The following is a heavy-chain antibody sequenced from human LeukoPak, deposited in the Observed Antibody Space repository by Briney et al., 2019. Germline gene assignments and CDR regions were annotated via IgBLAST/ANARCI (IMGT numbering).Heavy chain of an antibody. CDR1: GGSISSGGYF. Sequence: PSQTLSLTCAVSGGSISSGGYFWSWIRQPPGKGLEWIGYIYHSGSTYYNPSLKSRVTISVDRSKNQFSLKLSSVTAADTAVYYCARVPGDSSGYYLGYYGMDVWGQGTTVTVSS. J-gene: IGHJ6*02. V-gene: IGHV4-30-2*01. D-gene: IGHD3-22*01. CDR3: ARVPGDSSGYYLGYYGMDV. CDR2: IYHSGST.